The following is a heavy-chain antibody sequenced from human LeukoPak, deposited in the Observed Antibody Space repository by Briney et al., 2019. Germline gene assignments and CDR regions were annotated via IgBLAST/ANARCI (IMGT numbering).Heavy chain of an antibody. CDR1: GFTFSSYS. CDR2: ISSSSSYI. Sequence: GGSLRLSCAASGFTFSSYSMNWVRQAPGKGLEWVSSISSSSSYIYYADSVKGRFTISRDNAKNSLYLQMNSLRAEDTAVCYCARGLYYYDSSGYYYGAPHWFDPWGQGTLVTVSS. V-gene: IGHV3-21*01. CDR3: ARGLYYYDSSGYYYGAPHWFDP. J-gene: IGHJ5*02. D-gene: IGHD3-22*01.